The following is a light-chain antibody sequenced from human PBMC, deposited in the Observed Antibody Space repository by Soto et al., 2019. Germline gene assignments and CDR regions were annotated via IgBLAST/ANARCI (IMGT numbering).Light chain of an antibody. CDR1: QSVSSN. J-gene: IGKJ1*01. CDR3: QQYNNWPQT. V-gene: IGKV3-15*01. CDR2: GAS. Sequence: EVVITQSQKTVSVSPGERATLSCRASQSVSSNLAWYQQKPGQAPRLLIYGASTRATGIPARFSGSGSGTEFTLTISSLQSEDFAVYYCQQYNNWPQTFGQGTKVDI.